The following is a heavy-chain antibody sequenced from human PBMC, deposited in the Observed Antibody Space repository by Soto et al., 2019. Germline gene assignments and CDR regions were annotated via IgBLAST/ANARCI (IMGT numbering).Heavy chain of an antibody. J-gene: IGHJ4*02. V-gene: IGHV3-15*01. CDR3: TTDRLSGGYCGSGTSCSGY. CDR2: IKSKTDGGTT. D-gene: IGHD2-15*01. Sequence: EVQLVESGGGLVKPGGSLGLSCAASGFTFTNAWVNWVRQAPGKGLEWVGRIKSKTDGGTTDYAAPVKGRFTISRDDSKNTVYLQLISLKTEDTAVYVCTTDRLSGGYCGSGTSCSGYWGQGTLVTVSS. CDR1: GFTFTNAW.